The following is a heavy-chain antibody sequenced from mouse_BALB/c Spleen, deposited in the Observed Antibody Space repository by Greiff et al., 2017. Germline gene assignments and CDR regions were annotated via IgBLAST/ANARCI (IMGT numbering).Heavy chain of an antibody. CDR1: GFTFSSYA. V-gene: IGHV5-6-5*01. CDR3: ARGPLRGDMDY. D-gene: IGHD6-1*01. CDR2: ISSGGST. Sequence: DVKLVESGGGLVKPGGSLKLSCAASGFTFSSYAMSWVRQTPEKRLEWVASISSGGSTYYPDSVKGRFTISRDNARNILYLQMSSLRSEDTAMYYCARGPLRGDMDYWGQGTSVTVSS. J-gene: IGHJ4*01.